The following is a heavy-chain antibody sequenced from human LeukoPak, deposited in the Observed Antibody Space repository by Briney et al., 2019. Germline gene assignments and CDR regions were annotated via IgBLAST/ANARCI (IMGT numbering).Heavy chain of an antibody. CDR1: GFTFSSYD. J-gene: IGHJ4*01. D-gene: IGHD2-21*02. CDR3: ARFVVVTAGDY. CDR2: LHSNGAFT. V-gene: IGHV3-74*01. Sequence: GGSLRLSCAASGFTFSSYDMHWVRQAPGKGLVWVARLHSNGAFTTYADSVKGRFTISRDTAKNTLYLQMNSLRVEDTAVYYCARFVVVTAGDYWGQGTLVTVSS.